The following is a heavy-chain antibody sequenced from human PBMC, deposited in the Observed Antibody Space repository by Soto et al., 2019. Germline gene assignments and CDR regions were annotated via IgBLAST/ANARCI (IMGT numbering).Heavy chain of an antibody. J-gene: IGHJ4*02. CDR2: IAVGSGYT. Sequence: SVKVSCKASGFTFTSSAFQWVRQARGQRLEWIGWIAVGSGYTNYAQRFQDRVTLTRYMSTATTYMELSRLTSEDTAIYYCAADATAWQQMVPSDYWGQGTLVTVSS. CDR3: AADATAWQQMVPSDY. CDR1: GFTFTSSA. D-gene: IGHD2-8*01. V-gene: IGHV1-58*01.